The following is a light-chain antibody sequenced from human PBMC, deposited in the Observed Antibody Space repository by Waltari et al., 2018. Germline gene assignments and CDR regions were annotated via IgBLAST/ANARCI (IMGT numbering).Light chain of an antibody. Sequence: IVLTQSPATLSLPPGERPTLACRASQSVGSYLAWYPQKPGQAPRLLISDASMRASGIPARFSGTGSGTDFTLTISSLEPEDFAVYYCQQRTDWPPLTFGGGTKVEI. CDR1: QSVGSY. CDR2: DAS. V-gene: IGKV3-11*01. CDR3: QQRTDWPPLT. J-gene: IGKJ4*01.